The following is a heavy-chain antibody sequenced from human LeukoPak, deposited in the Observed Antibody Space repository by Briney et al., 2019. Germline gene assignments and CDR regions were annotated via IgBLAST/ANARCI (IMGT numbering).Heavy chain of an antibody. CDR1: GGSISSSSYY. V-gene: IGHV4-39*07. Sequence: SETLSLTCSVSGGSISSSSYYWGWIRQPPGKGLEWIGSIYYSGNTYNNPSLMSRVTVSVDTSKNQFSLKLSSVIEADTAVYYCARAYAGYASRFDYWGQGILVTVSS. J-gene: IGHJ4*02. CDR3: ARAYAGYASRFDY. D-gene: IGHD1-1*01. CDR2: IYYSGNT.